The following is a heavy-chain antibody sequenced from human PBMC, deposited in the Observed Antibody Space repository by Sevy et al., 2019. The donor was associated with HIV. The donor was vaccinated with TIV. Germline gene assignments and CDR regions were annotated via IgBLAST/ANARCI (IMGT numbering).Heavy chain of an antibody. CDR3: TTFLYYYDSSGYSIDAFDI. J-gene: IGHJ3*02. V-gene: IGHV3-15*01. CDR2: IKSKTDGGTT. Sequence: GGSLRLSCAASGFTFSNAWMSWVRQAPGKGLEWVGRIKSKTDGGTTDYAEPVKGRFTISREDSKNTLYLQMNSLKTEDTAVYYCTTFLYYYDSSGYSIDAFDIWGQGTMVTVSS. D-gene: IGHD3-22*01. CDR1: GFTFSNAW.